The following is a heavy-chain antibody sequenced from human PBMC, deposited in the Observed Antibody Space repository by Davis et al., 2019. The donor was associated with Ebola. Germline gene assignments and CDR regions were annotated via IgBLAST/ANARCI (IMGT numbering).Heavy chain of an antibody. Sequence: AASAKVSCKASGYTFTSYAMHWVRQAPGQRLEWMGWINAGNGNTKYSQKFQGRVTITRDTSASTAYMELSSLRSEDTAVYYCARWVAGSSSYFDYWGQGTLVTVS. V-gene: IGHV1-3*01. CDR3: ARWVAGSSSYFDY. CDR2: INAGNGNT. J-gene: IGHJ4*02. D-gene: IGHD2-2*01. CDR1: GYTFTSYA.